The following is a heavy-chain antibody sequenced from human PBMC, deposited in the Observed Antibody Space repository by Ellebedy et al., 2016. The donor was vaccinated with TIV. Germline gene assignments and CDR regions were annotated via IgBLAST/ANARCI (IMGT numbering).Heavy chain of an antibody. CDR2: ILDNGGT. V-gene: IGHV4-59*01. CDR1: GGSISYYY. CDR3: ARGTSRGVFDP. J-gene: IGHJ5*02. Sequence: SETPSLTXSVSGGSISYYYWYWIRQTPGKGLEWIGYILDNGGTSYNPSLKNRVTMSLDTSKNRLFLRLNSVTATDTAMYYCARGTSRGVFDPWGQGTLVTVSS. D-gene: IGHD3-10*01.